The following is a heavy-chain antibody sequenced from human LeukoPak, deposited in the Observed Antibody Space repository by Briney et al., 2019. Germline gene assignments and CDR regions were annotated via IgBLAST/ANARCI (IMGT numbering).Heavy chain of an antibody. CDR1: GGSISSYY. D-gene: IGHD3-22*01. Sequence: SETLSLTCTVSGGSISSYYWSWIRQPPGKGLEWIGYIYYSGSTNYNPSLKSRVTISVDTSKNQFSLKLSSVTAADTAVYYCARGLLKYYYDTGYWGQGTLVTVSS. CDR3: ARGLLKYYYDTGY. CDR2: IYYSGST. V-gene: IGHV4-59*01. J-gene: IGHJ4*02.